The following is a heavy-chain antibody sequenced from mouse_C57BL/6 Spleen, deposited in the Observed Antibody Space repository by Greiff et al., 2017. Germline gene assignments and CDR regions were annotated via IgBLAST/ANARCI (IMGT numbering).Heavy chain of an antibody. CDR2: ISDGGSYT. V-gene: IGHV5-4*01. Sequence: DVHLVESGGGLVKPGGSLKLSCAASGFTFSSYAMSWVRQTPEKRLEWVATISDGGSYTYYPDNVKGRFTISRDNAKNNLYLQMSHLKSEDTAMYYCAREGREYDGYAMDYWGQGTSVTVSS. CDR1: GFTFSSYA. CDR3: AREGREYDGYAMDY. J-gene: IGHJ4*01. D-gene: IGHD2-14*01.